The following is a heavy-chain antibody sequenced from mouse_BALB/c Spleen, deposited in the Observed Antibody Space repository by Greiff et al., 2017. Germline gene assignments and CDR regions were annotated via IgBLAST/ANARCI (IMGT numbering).Heavy chain of an antibody. J-gene: IGHJ3*01. D-gene: IGHD4-1*01. CDR3: ARAQLTGTFAY. CDR1: GFTFSSYG. CDR2: INSNGGST. Sequence: ESGGGLVQPGGSLKLSCAASGFTFSSYGMSWVRQTPDKRLELVATINSNGGSTYYPDSVKGRFTISRDNAKNTLYLQMSSLKSEDTAMYYCARAQLTGTFAYWGQGTLVTVSA. V-gene: IGHV5-6-3*01.